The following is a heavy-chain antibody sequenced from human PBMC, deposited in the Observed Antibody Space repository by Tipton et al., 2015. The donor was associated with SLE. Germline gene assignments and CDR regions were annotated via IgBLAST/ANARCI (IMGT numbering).Heavy chain of an antibody. CDR1: SYSIYNGFY. J-gene: IGHJ5*02. D-gene: IGHD2-15*01. V-gene: IGHV4-38-2*02. CDR2: IYRSGTA. CDR3: AREGYCSGGSCYPGWFDP. Sequence: TLSLTCSVSSYSIYNGFYWGWIRQSPGKGLEWIGSIYRSGTAYYNPSLKSRVTMSVDTSKNQFSLKLSSVTAADTAVYYCAREGYCSGGSCYPGWFDPWGQGTLVTVSS.